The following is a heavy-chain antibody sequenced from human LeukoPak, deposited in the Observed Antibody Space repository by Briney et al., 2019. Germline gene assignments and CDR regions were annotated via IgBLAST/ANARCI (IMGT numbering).Heavy chain of an antibody. D-gene: IGHD2-15*01. Sequence: GGSLRLSCAVSGFTSSSYWMSWVRQAPGKGLEWVANIKQDGSEKYYVDSVKGRFTISRDNAKNSLYLQMNSLRAGDTAAYYCARAPYCIGGSCRFDYWGQGTLVTVSS. V-gene: IGHV3-7*03. J-gene: IGHJ4*02. CDR1: GFTSSSYW. CDR3: ARAPYCIGGSCRFDY. CDR2: IKQDGSEK.